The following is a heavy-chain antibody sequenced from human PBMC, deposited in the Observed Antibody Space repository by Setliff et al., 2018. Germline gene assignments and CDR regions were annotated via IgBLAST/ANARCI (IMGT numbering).Heavy chain of an antibody. CDR3: ARAPRYFDPTGSYFDF. V-gene: IGHV4-4*07. CDR1: GGSISSHY. J-gene: IGHJ4*02. Sequence: SETLSLTCTVSGGSISSHYWTWIRQPAGKGLEWIGRLYTSGDTNYNPSLKSRVSMSLDTSKNQFSLKLSSVTAADTAVYYCARAPRYFDPTGSYFDFWGQGTLVTVSS. CDR2: LYTSGDT. D-gene: IGHD3-22*01.